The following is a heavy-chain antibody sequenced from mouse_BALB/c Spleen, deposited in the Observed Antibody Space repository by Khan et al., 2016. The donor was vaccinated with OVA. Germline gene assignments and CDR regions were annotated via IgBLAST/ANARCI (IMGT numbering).Heavy chain of an antibody. V-gene: IGHV1-31*01. Sequence: EVQRVESGPELVKPGASMKISCKASGYSFTGYTMNWVKQSHGKNLEWIGLMNPYNGVTRYNQKFKGRATLTVDKSSSTAYMELLSLTSEDSAVYYCARDYRYYFDYGGQGTTLTVSS. D-gene: IGHD2-14*01. J-gene: IGHJ2*01. CDR2: MNPYNGVT. CDR3: ARDYRYYFDY. CDR1: GYSFTGYT.